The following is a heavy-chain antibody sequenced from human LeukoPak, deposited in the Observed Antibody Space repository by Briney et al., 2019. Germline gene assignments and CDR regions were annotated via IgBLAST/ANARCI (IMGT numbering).Heavy chain of an antibody. CDR3: AKDRGSSSYYYYYYYMDV. J-gene: IGHJ6*03. CDR2: IRYDGSNK. V-gene: IGHV3-30*02. CDR1: GFTFSSYG. Sequence: PGGSLRLSRAASGFTFSSYGMHWVRQAPGKGLEWVAFIRYDGSNKYYADSVKGRFTISRDNSKNTLYLQMNSLRAEDTAVYYCAKDRGSSSYYYYYYYMDVWGKGTTVTVSS. D-gene: IGHD6-6*01.